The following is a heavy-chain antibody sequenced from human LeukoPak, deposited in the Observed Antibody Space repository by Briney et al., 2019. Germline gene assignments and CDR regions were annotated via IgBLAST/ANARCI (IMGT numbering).Heavy chain of an antibody. CDR1: GFTFSSYA. V-gene: IGHV3-23*01. D-gene: IGHD6-13*01. Sequence: GGSLRLSCAASGFTFSSYAMSWVRQAPGKGLEWVSVISGLGGSTYYADSVKGRVAISRDNSKNTLWLQMNSLRADDTAIYYCARDVEARISAAGTFDYWGQGSLVTVSS. CDR2: ISGLGGST. J-gene: IGHJ4*02. CDR3: ARDVEARISAAGTFDY.